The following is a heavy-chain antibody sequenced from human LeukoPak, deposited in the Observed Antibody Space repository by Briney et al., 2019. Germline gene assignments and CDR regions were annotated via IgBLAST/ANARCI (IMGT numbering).Heavy chain of an antibody. CDR3: ARDPVQIYSGGSSYGPLDDYYYGMDV. CDR1: GGTFSSYA. V-gene: IGHV1-69*04. J-gene: IGHJ6*02. CDR2: IIPILGIA. Sequence: GASVKVSCKASGGTFSSYAISWVRQAPGQGLEWMGRIIPILGIANYAQKSQGRGTITADKSTSSAYMELSSLRSEDTAVYYCARDPVQIYSGGSSYGPLDDYYYGMDVWGQGTTVTVSS. D-gene: IGHD2-15*01.